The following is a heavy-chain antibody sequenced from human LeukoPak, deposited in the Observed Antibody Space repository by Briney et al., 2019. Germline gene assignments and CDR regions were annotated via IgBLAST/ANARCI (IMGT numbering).Heavy chain of an antibody. CDR1: GFRFDDYG. J-gene: IGHJ6*02. V-gene: IGHV3-9*01. CDR2: ISWSGTTT. CDR3: AKDESTGGFAPGYFYGMGV. D-gene: IGHD3-16*01. Sequence: GRSLRLSCVVSGFRFDDYGMHWVRQAPGKGLGWVSGISWSGTTTGYADSVKGRFTISRDSAKNSLYLQMDSLRVEDTALYYCAKDESTGGFAPGYFYGMGVWGQGTTVTVSS.